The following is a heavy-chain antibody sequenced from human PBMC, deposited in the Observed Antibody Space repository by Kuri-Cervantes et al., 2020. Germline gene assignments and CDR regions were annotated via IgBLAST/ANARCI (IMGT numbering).Heavy chain of an antibody. J-gene: IGHJ6*02. CDR3: AREISGVRYFVWTYGMDV. D-gene: IGHD3-9*01. V-gene: IGHV1-18*01. CDR2: ISAYNGNT. Sequence: ASVKVSCKASGYTFTSYGISWVRQAPGQGLEWMGWISAYNGNTNYAQKLQGRVTMATDTSTSTAYMELRSLRSDDTAVYYCAREISGVRYFVWTYGMDVWGQGTTVTVSS. CDR1: GYTFTSYG.